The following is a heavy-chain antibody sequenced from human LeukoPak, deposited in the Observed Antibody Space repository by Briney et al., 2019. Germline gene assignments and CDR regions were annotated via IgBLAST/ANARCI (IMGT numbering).Heavy chain of an antibody. D-gene: IGHD3-16*01. CDR1: GFTFSSYA. CDR2: ISYDGSNK. J-gene: IGHJ4*02. CDR3: ARRRSGGIDY. Sequence: GGSLRLSCAASGFTFSSYAMHWVRQAPGKGLEWVAVISYDGSNKYYADSVKGRFTISRDNSKNKLYLQMNSLRAEDTAVYYCARRRSGGIDYWGQGTLVTVSS. V-gene: IGHV3-30-3*01.